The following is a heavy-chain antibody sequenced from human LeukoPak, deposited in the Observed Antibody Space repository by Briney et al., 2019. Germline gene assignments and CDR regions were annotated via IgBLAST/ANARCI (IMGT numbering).Heavy chain of an antibody. Sequence: QPGESLRLSCEASGCTFGRFWMNWVRQAPGKGLEWVANIKGDGSEKYYVDSVKGRFTISRDNAKNSLYLQLSSLRVDDTAVYYWASEALHANDYGGSVTAFDIWGQGTMVTVSS. V-gene: IGHV3-7*01. D-gene: IGHD4/OR15-4a*01. CDR1: GCTFGRFW. CDR2: IKGDGSEK. J-gene: IGHJ3*02. CDR3: ASEALHANDYGGSVTAFDI.